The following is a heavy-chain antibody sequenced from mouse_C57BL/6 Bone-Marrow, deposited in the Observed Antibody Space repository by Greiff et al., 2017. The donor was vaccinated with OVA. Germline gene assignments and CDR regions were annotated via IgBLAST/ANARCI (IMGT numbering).Heavy chain of an antibody. D-gene: IGHD4-1*01. CDR2: IRSKSNNYAT. Sequence: EVMLVESGGGLVQPKGSLKLSCAASGFSFNTYAMNWVRQAPGKGLEWVARIRSKSNNYATYYDDSVKDRFTISRDDSESMLYLQMNNLKTEDTAMYYCVSHGLGSFNWYFDVWGAGTAVTVSS. J-gene: IGHJ1*01. CDR1: GFSFNTYA. CDR3: VSHGLGSFNWYFDV. V-gene: IGHV10-1*01.